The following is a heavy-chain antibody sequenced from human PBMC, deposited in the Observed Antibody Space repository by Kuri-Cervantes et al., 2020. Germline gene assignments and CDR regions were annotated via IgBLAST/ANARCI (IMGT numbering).Heavy chain of an antibody. CDR2: IYTSGST. CDR3: AREGYY. J-gene: IGHJ4*02. CDR1: GGSISSYY. Sequence: GSLRLSCTVSGGSISSYYWSWIRQPAGKGLEWIGRIYTSGSTNYNPSLKSRVIISVDTSKNQFSLNLSSVTAADTAVYYCAREGYYWGQGTLVTVSS. V-gene: IGHV4-4*07.